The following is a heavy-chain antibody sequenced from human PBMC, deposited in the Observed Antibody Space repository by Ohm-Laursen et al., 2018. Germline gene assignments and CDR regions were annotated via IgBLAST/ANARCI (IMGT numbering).Heavy chain of an antibody. V-gene: IGHV1-46*01. Sequence: VASVKVSCKASGYTFTSYYMHWVRQAPGQGLEWMGIINPSDGSISYAQKFQGRVTLTRDTSASTVYMELTSLRSEDTALYYCARDINWGSDYWGQGTLVTVSS. CDR2: INPSDGSI. D-gene: IGHD7-27*01. CDR1: GYTFTSYY. CDR3: ARDINWGSDY. J-gene: IGHJ4*02.